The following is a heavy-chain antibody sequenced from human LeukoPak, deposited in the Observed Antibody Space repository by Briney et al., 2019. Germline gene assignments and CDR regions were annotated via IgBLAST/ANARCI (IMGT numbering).Heavy chain of an antibody. Sequence: SETPSLTCTVSGGSISSYYWNWIRQSPGKGLEWIGDIYYSGSTNYNPSLKSRVTTSVDTSKHQFSLRLTSVTAADTAVYYCAREGMAVGFARFPIFNYWGQGTLVTVSS. D-gene: IGHD6-19*01. CDR1: GGSISSYY. CDR3: AREGMAVGFARFPIFNY. V-gene: IGHV4-59*01. J-gene: IGHJ4*02. CDR2: IYYSGST.